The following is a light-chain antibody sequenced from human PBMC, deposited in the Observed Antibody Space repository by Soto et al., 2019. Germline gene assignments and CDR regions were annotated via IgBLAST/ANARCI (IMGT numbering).Light chain of an antibody. J-gene: IGKJ4*01. V-gene: IGKV3-15*01. Sequence: EIVMTQSPATLSVSPGERATLSCRASQSVNSNLAWYRQKPGQAPRLLISDASTRATGVPARFSGSGSWTEFTLTISRLQSEDSGIYYCQQYNFWPPLTFGGGTKVEIK. CDR1: QSVNSN. CDR3: QQYNFWPPLT. CDR2: DAS.